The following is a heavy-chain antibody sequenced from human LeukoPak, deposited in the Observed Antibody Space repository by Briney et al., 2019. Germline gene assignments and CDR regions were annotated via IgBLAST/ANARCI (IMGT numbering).Heavy chain of an antibody. Sequence: SETLSLTCAVYGGSFSGYYWSWIRQPPGKGLEWIGEINHSGSTNYNPSLKSRVTISVDTSKNQFSLKLSSVTAADTAVYYCARHSFTFRTPVDYWGQGTLVTVSS. D-gene: IGHD1-14*01. CDR2: INHSGST. V-gene: IGHV4-34*01. J-gene: IGHJ4*02. CDR1: GGSFSGYY. CDR3: ARHSFTFRTPVDY.